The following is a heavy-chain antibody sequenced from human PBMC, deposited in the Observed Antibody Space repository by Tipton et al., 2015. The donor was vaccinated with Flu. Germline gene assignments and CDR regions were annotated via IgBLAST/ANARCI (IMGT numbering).Heavy chain of an antibody. CDR2: ISWNSGSI. Sequence: SLRLSCAASGFTFDDYAMHWVRQAPGKGLEWVSGISWNSGSIGYADSVKGRFTISRDNAKNSLYLQMNSLRAEDTAVYYCARDMAVGASQRRGIDYWGQGTLVTVSS. CDR1: GFTFDDYA. J-gene: IGHJ4*02. CDR3: ARDMAVGASQRRGIDY. D-gene: IGHD1-26*01. V-gene: IGHV3-9*01.